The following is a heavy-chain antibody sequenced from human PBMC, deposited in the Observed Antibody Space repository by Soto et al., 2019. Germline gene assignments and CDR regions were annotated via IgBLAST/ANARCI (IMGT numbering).Heavy chain of an antibody. V-gene: IGHV1-69*13. Sequence: SVKVSCKASGGTFSSYAISWVRQAPGQGLEWMGGIIPIFGTANYAQKFQGRVTITADESTSTAYMELSSLRSDDTAVYYCARDRQCVSAPGWFDPWGQGTLVTVSS. CDR1: GGTFSSYA. CDR3: ARDRQCVSAPGWFDP. J-gene: IGHJ5*02. CDR2: IIPIFGTA. D-gene: IGHD4-4*01.